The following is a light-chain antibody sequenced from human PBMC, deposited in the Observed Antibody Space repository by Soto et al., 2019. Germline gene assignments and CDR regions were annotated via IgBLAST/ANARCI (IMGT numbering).Light chain of an antibody. CDR1: SSDIGIYNY. Sequence: SALTQPASVSGSPGQSITISCTGTSSDIGIYNYVSWYQQHPGKAPKLVICEVSNRPSGVSSRFSGSKSGNTASLTISGLRAEDEADYYCTSFTTTNIWVFGGGTKLTVL. CDR2: EVS. J-gene: IGLJ3*02. V-gene: IGLV2-14*01. CDR3: TSFTTTNIWV.